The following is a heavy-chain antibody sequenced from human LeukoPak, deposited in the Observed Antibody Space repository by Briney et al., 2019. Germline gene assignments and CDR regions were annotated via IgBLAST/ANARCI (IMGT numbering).Heavy chain of an antibody. Sequence: GGSLRLSCAASGFAFSTYSMNWVRQAPGKGLEWVSSISSGSSYINYADSVKGRFNISRDNANNSLYLQMNSLRAEDTAVYYCAKDTVVVVAATLYFDYWGQGTLVSVSS. D-gene: IGHD2-15*01. CDR1: GFAFSTYS. V-gene: IGHV3-21*01. CDR3: AKDTVVVVAATLYFDY. CDR2: ISSGSSYI. J-gene: IGHJ4*02.